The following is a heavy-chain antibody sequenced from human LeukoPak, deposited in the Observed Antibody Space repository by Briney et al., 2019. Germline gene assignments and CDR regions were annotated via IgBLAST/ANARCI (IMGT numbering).Heavy chain of an antibody. CDR1: GGTFSSYA. Sequence: WASVRVSCKASGGTFSSYAISWGRQAPGQGLEWMGGIIPIFGTANYAQKFQGRVTLTADESTSTAYMELSSLRSEDTAVYYCASQNPAAVAFDIWGQGTMVTVSS. V-gene: IGHV1-69*01. J-gene: IGHJ3*02. CDR2: IIPIFGTA. D-gene: IGHD2-15*01. CDR3: ASQNPAAVAFDI.